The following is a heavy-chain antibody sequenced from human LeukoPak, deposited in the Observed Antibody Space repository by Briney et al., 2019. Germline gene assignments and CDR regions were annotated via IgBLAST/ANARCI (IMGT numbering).Heavy chain of an antibody. Sequence: ASVKLSCKASGYTFTSYAMNWVRQAPGQGLEWMGWINTNTGNPTYAQGFTGRFVFSLDTSVSTAYLQISSLKAEDTAVYYCARDPPSSGWYNWFDPWGQGTLVTVSS. CDR3: ARDPPSSGWYNWFDP. V-gene: IGHV7-4-1*02. J-gene: IGHJ5*02. CDR1: GYTFTSYA. D-gene: IGHD6-19*01. CDR2: INTNTGNP.